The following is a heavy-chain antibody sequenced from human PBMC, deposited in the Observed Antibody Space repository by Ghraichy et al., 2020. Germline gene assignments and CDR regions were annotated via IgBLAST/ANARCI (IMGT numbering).Heavy chain of an antibody. Sequence: GGSLRLSCAASGFTFSSYAMSWVRQAPGKGLEWVSAISGSGGSTYYADSVKGRFTISRDNSKNTLYLQINSLRAEDTAIYYCAKDRDSAIGGYDFYYFDYWGQGTLVTVS. CDR2: ISGSGGST. CDR1: GFTFSSYA. D-gene: IGHD5-12*01. V-gene: IGHV3-23*01. CDR3: AKDRDSAIGGYDFYYFDY. J-gene: IGHJ4*02.